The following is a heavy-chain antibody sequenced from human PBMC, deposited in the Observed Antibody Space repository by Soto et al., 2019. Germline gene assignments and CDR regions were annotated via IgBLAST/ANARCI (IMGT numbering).Heavy chain of an antibody. CDR1: GGSISSYY. J-gene: IGHJ4*02. CDR3: ARQVGSILPDFDY. D-gene: IGHD3-10*01. Sequence: PSETLSLTCTVSGGSISSYYWSWIRQPPGKGLEWIGYIYYSGSTNYNPSLRSRVTISVDTSKNQFSLKLSSVTAADTAVYYCARQVGSILPDFDYWGQGTLVTVSS. V-gene: IGHV4-59*08. CDR2: IYYSGST.